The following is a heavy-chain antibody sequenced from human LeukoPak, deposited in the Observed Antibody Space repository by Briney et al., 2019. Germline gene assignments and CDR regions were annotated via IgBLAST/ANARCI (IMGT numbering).Heavy chain of an antibody. Sequence: AGSRRLSCAASGFTFSSYGMHWVRQAPGKGLEWVAVISSDGSNKYYADSVKGRFTISRDNSKNTLYLQMNSRRAEDTAVYYCAPRELYGPNYYYYYGMDVWGQGTTVTVSS. D-gene: IGHD2-2*02. CDR3: APRELYGPNYYYYYGMDV. CDR1: GFTFSSYG. J-gene: IGHJ6*02. V-gene: IGHV3-30*03. CDR2: ISSDGSNK.